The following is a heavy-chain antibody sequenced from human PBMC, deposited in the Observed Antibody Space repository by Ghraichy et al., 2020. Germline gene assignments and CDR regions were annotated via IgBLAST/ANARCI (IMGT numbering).Heavy chain of an antibody. Sequence: SETLSLTCTVSGGSISSSSYYWGWIRQPPGKGLEWIGSIYYSGSTYYNPSLKSRVTISVDTSKNQFSLKLSSVTAADTAVYYCARPLRSGDYMGPGPSNGMYVWGQGTAVTFSS. CDR1: GGSISSSSYY. J-gene: IGHJ6*02. D-gene: IGHD4-17*01. CDR2: IYYSGST. CDR3: ARPLRSGDYMGPGPSNGMYV. V-gene: IGHV4-39*01.